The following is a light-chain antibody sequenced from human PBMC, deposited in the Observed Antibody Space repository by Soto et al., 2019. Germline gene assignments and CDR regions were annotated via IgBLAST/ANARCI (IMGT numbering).Light chain of an antibody. CDR3: QQYMSSVT. CDR2: GAS. V-gene: IGKV3-20*01. CDR1: QSVDTTF. Sequence: EIVLTQSPGSLSLSPGQRATLSCRASQSVDTTFFAWYQKKPGQAPRLLIYGASKRATGIPDRFSGSGSGTDFTLIISILEPEDFAVYYCQQYMSSVTFGQGTKVDIK. J-gene: IGKJ1*01.